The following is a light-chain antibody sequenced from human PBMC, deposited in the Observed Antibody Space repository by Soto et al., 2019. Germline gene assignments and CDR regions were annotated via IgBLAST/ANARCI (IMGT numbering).Light chain of an antibody. CDR2: LGS. J-gene: IGKJ1*01. CDR1: QNLLHSNGYNY. Sequence: DIVMLQSPLSLPVTPGEPASISCRASQNLLHSNGYNYLDWYLQKPGQSLQLLIYLGSNRASGVPDRFSGSGSGTDFTLKISRVEAEDVGVYYCMQALQTPWTFGQGTKVDIK. V-gene: IGKV2-28*01. CDR3: MQALQTPWT.